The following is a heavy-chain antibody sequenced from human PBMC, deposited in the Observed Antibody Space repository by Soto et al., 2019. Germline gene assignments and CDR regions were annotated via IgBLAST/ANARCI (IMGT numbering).Heavy chain of an antibody. J-gene: IGHJ5*02. CDR2: INPNSGGT. CDR1: GYTFTGYY. D-gene: IGHD2-2*01. CDR3: ASGGPERVVPAAANWFDP. Sequence: QVQLVQSGAEVKKPGASVKVACKASGYTFTGYYMHWVRPAPGQGLEWMGWINPNSGGTNYAQKFQGWVTITRDTSNSTAYMELSRLRSDDTAVYYCASGGPERVVPAAANWFDPWGQGTLVTVSS. V-gene: IGHV1-2*04.